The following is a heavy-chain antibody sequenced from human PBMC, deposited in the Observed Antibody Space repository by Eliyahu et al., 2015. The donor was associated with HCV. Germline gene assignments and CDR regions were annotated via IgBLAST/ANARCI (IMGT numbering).Heavy chain of an antibody. Sequence: QLQLQESGPGLVKPSETLSLTCNVSGDSINSNSNYWGWIRQPPGKGLEWIGSIEYSGTTYYNPSLMSRLTISVDTSKNQFSLNVKSVTAADTAVYYCARHGGGPLQFLEWSNSGKWYFDLWGRGTLVTVSS. CDR2: IEYSGTT. V-gene: IGHV4-39*01. D-gene: IGHD3-3*01. CDR1: GDSINSNSNY. J-gene: IGHJ2*01. CDR3: ARHGGGPLQFLEWSNSGKWYFDL.